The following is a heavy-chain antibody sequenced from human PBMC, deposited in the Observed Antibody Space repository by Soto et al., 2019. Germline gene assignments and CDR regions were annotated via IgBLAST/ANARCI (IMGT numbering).Heavy chain of an antibody. J-gene: IGHJ6*02. D-gene: IGHD2-21*02. CDR2: NTGST. Sequence: QVRLQESGPGLVKPSETLSLTCTVSGGSISSYYWSWIRQPPGKGLEWIGYNTGSTIYNPSLKSRVTISVDTSKNQFSLKLSSVTAADTAVYYCARDLWGYCGADCYPLDVWGQGTTVTVSS. V-gene: IGHV4-59*01. CDR3: ARDLWGYCGADCYPLDV. CDR1: GGSISSYY.